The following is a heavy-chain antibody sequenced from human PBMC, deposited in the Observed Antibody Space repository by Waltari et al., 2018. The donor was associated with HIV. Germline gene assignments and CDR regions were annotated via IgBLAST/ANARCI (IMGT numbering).Heavy chain of an antibody. CDR3: ARDRSIVSRHYDNAVSPYFDN. Sequence: QVPLVQSGAEVKQPGASVKVYCKASGNIFPDNSIHWPRPAPGQGLEWMGWINPSSGGTNSAQKVQGRVTMTWDTSINTAYMELSGLRSDDTAVYFCARDRSIVSRHYDNAVSPYFDNWGQGTLVSVSS. CDR2: INPSSGGT. J-gene: IGHJ4*02. CDR1: GNIFPDNS. D-gene: IGHD3-22*01. V-gene: IGHV1-2*02.